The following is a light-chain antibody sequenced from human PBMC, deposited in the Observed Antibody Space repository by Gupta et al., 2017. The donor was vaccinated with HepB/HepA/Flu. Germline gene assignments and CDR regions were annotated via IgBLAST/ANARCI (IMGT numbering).Light chain of an antibody. V-gene: IGKV3-11*01. CDR2: DAS. CDR3: QHRLSWPLT. J-gene: IGKJ3*01. Sequence: VLTQSAATLSLSPGQRATLSCRASENLNHSLAWYHQRPGQSPRFLIYDASGRATGVPPRFSGSGFGTDFTLTIARLESEDLGIYYCQHRLSWPLTFGRGTKVEI. CDR1: ENLNHS.